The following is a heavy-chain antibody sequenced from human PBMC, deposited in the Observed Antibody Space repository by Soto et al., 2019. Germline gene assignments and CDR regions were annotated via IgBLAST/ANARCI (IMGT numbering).Heavy chain of an antibody. CDR1: GFTFSYYW. Sequence: DVQLVESGAGSVQPGGSLSLSCAATGFTFSYYWMHWVRQAPGKGLVWVSRIHSDGSSTTDADSVKGRFTISRDNAKNTLYLQMNSLRAEDTAVYYCARGQWGAFDLWGQGTMVTVAS. V-gene: IGHV3-74*01. CDR2: IHSDGSST. J-gene: IGHJ3*01. CDR3: ARGQWGAFDL. D-gene: IGHD1-26*01.